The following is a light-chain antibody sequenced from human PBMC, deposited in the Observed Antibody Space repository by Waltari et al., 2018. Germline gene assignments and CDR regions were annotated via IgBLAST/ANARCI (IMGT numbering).Light chain of an antibody. CDR2: GAS. Sequence: EIVLTQSPGTLSLSPGERATLSCRASQSVTRNYLAWYQQKPGHAPRLLIYGASIRATGIPDRFSGSGSGTDFTVTISRLEPDDFAVYYCQQYGSSPATFGQGTKVEVK. V-gene: IGKV3-20*01. CDR3: QQYGSSPAT. CDR1: QSVTRNY. J-gene: IGKJ1*01.